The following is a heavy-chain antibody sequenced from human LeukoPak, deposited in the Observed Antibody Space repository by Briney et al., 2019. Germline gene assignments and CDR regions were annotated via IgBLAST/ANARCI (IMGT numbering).Heavy chain of an antibody. CDR2: ISSSGSTI. CDR1: GFTFSDYY. J-gene: IGHJ4*02. D-gene: IGHD5-18*01. Sequence: GRSLRLSCAASGFTFSDYYMSWIRQAPGKGLEWVSYISSSGSTIYYADSVKGRFTISRDNAKNSLYLQMNSLRAEDTAVYYCARARRRGYSYEKPDYWGQGTLVTVSS. CDR3: ARARRRGYSYEKPDY. V-gene: IGHV3-11*01.